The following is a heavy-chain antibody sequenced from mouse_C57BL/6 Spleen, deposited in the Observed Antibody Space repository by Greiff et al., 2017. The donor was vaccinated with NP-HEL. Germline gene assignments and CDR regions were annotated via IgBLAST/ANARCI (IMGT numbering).Heavy chain of an antibody. CDR1: GFTFSSYT. CDR2: ISGGGGNT. V-gene: IGHV5-9*01. D-gene: IGHD2-14*01. Sequence: EVKLMESGGGLVKPGGSLKLSCAASGFTFSSYTMSWVRQTPEKRLEWVATISGGGGNTYYPDSVKGRFTISRDNAKNTLYLQMSSLRSEDTALYYCARLSRYGYYFDYWGQGTTLTVSS. J-gene: IGHJ2*01. CDR3: ARLSRYGYYFDY.